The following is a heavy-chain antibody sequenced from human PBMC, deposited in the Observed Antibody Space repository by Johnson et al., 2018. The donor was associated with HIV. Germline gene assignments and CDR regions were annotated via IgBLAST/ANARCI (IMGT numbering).Heavy chain of an antibody. CDR1: GFTFSRFG. CDR2: ISYDGSKK. D-gene: IGHD5-18*01. V-gene: IGHV3-30*18. CDR3: AKGEAQEGWIQLGSYAFDF. Sequence: QVHLVESGGGVVQPGRSLRLSCAASGFTFSRFGMHWVRQAPGKGLEWVAVISYDGSKKYYAESVKGRITISRDNSKNTLDLQMNSLRPEDTAVYYCAKGEAQEGWIQLGSYAFDFWGRGTMVTVSS. J-gene: IGHJ3*01.